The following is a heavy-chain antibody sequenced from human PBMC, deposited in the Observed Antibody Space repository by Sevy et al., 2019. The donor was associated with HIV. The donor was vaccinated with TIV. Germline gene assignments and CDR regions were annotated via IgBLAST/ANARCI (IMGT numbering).Heavy chain of an antibody. J-gene: IGHJ4*02. CDR3: PRQRRPDSRGYYYMPRQLYFDN. V-gene: IGHV4-59*01. D-gene: IGHD3-22*01. CDR2: IYDDGST. CDR1: GGSITSNY. Sequence: SETLSLTCTVSGGSITSNYWSWIRQPPGGGLEWIGYIYDDGSTNYNPTLKSRVTMSLDTSKNQFSLSLTFVTVADTAVYFCPRQRRPDSRGYYYMPRQLYFDNWGLGPLVTVSS.